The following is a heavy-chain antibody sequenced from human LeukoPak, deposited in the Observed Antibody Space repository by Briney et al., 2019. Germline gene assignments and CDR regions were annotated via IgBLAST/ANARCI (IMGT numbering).Heavy chain of an antibody. Sequence: RAGGSLRLSCAASGFTFSSYSMNWVRQAPGKGLEWVSSISSSSSYIYYADSVKGRFTISRDNSKNTLYLQMNSLRPEDTSVYYCARSPTSWYFDYWGQGTLVTVSS. CDR1: GFTFSSYS. CDR3: ARSPTSWYFDY. J-gene: IGHJ4*02. CDR2: ISSSSSYI. V-gene: IGHV3-21*01. D-gene: IGHD2-2*01.